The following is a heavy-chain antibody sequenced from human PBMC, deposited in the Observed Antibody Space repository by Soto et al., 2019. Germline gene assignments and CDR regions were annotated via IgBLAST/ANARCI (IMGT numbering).Heavy chain of an antibody. CDR3: ATARVGPTGGGSWTMPSDS. V-gene: IGHV4-4*07. CDR2: IYTGGGT. J-gene: IGHJ4*02. D-gene: IGHD2-15*01. CDR1: GGSVSSSY. Sequence: SSETLSLTCSVSGGSVSSSYWRWIRQPAGKGPEWIGRIYTGGGTNSNPSLKSRATMLVDTSNDQCSLRLTSVTAADTAVYSCATARVGPTGGGSWTMPSDSWVRRSLVT.